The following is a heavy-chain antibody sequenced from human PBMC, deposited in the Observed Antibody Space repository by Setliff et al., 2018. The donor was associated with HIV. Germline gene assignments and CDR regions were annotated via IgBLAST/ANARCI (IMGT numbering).Heavy chain of an antibody. D-gene: IGHD5-18*01. Sequence: ASVKVSCKASGYTFPNYGISWVRQAPEQGLEWMGWISAYNGNTNYAQEFQGRVTITADKSTNTAYMELSSLRSEDTAVYFCARSKDTGMVTLDYYYYGMDVWGQGTTVTVSS. CDR3: ARSKDTGMVTLDYYYYGMDV. CDR2: ISAYNGNT. J-gene: IGHJ6*02. V-gene: IGHV1-18*01. CDR1: GYTFPNYG.